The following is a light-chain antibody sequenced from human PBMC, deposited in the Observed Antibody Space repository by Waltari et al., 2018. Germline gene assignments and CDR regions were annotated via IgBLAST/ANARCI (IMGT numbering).Light chain of an antibody. CDR1: QSVSSN. CDR2: GAS. V-gene: IGKV3-15*01. J-gene: IGKJ3*01. CDR3: QQFDIWPPGS. Sequence: QSVSSNVAGYQQKPGQATRLLIYGASVRATDIPARFSGSGSGTEFSLTISSLQSEDFAIYYCQQFDIWPPGSFGPGTKV.